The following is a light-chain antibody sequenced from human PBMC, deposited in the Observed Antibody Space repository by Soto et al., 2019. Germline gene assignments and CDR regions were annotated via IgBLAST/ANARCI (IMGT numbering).Light chain of an antibody. J-gene: IGLJ1*01. CDR3: FSYAGDYTFV. CDR1: SSDVGGYGY. Sequence: QSALTQPRSVSGSPGQSVTISCTGTSSDVGGYGYVSWFQRHPGKAPKLMIYDVTTRPSGIPDRFSGSKSASTASLTISGLQAEDEADYYCFSYAGDYTFVFGSGTKLTVL. V-gene: IGLV2-11*01. CDR2: DVT.